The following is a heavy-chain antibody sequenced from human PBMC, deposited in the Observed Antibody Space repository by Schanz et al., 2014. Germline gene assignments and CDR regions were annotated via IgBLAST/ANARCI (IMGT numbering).Heavy chain of an antibody. Sequence: EVQLVQSGGGLVQPGGSLRLSCAASGFTFSSHWMHWVRQDPGKGLVWVARINSVGSNTDYADSVTGRFTISRDNAKNTLYLQMNTLRAEDTAVYYGARDHATESYYSAGPPIDYWGQGTLLTVSS. J-gene: IGHJ4*02. D-gene: IGHD1-26*01. CDR3: ARDHATESYYSAGPPIDY. CDR2: INSVGSNT. CDR1: GFTFSSHW. V-gene: IGHV3-74*01.